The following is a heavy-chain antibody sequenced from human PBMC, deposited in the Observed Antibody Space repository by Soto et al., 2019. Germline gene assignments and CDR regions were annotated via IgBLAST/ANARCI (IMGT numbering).Heavy chain of an antibody. Sequence: DVQLVESGGGLVQPGGSLRLSCAASGFTFSNSWMTWVRQAPGRRLEWVANIKPDGSVIYYLDSVKGRFTVSRDNAKNAMYLQMNSLRVEDMAVYYCARYYIAAAGPPWFDPRGQGTLVTVSS. D-gene: IGHD6-13*01. V-gene: IGHV3-7*02. CDR1: GFTFSNSW. J-gene: IGHJ5*02. CDR3: ARYYIAAAGPPWFDP. CDR2: IKPDGSVI.